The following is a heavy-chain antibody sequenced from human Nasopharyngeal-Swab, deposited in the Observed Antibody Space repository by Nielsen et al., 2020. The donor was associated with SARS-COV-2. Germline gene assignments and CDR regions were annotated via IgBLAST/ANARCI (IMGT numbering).Heavy chain of an antibody. CDR1: GYTFTNFG. CDR2: ISTYSGNT. V-gene: IGHV1-18*01. D-gene: IGHD3-9*01. Sequence: ASVKVSCKASGYTFTNFGINWVRQAPGQGLEWMGWISTYSGNTDYAQKFQGRVTMTTDKSTRTVYMELRSLRSDDTAVYYCTRHFDIVTGYEFFFDYWGQGTLVTVSS. J-gene: IGHJ4*02. CDR3: TRHFDIVTGYEFFFDY.